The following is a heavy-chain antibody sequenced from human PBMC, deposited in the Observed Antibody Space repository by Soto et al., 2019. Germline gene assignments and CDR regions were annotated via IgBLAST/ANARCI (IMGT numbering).Heavy chain of an antibody. V-gene: IGHV3-33*01. J-gene: IGHJ4*02. CDR2: IWYDGSNK. CDR1: GFTFSSYG. CDR3: ARAHNPHTAMVPTDY. Sequence: GGVLRLSCAASGFTFSSYGMHWVRQAPGKGLEWVAVIWYDGSNKYYADSVKGRFTISRDNSKNTLYLQMNSLRAEDTAVYYCARAHNPHTAMVPTDYWGQGTPVTVSS. D-gene: IGHD5-18*01.